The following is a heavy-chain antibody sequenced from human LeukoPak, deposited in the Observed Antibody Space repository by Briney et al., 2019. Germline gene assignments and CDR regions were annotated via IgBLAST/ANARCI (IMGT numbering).Heavy chain of an antibody. J-gene: IGHJ4*02. D-gene: IGHD5-12*01. CDR1: GGSISSGGYY. CDR2: IYYSGST. CDR3: ASPNGYSGYDQHFDY. Sequence: SETLSLTCTVSGGSISSGGYYWSWIRQHPGKGLEWIGYIYYSGSTYYNPSLKSRVTISVDTSKNQFSLKLSSVTAADTAVYYCASPNGYSGYDQHFDYWGQGTLVTVSS. V-gene: IGHV4-31*03.